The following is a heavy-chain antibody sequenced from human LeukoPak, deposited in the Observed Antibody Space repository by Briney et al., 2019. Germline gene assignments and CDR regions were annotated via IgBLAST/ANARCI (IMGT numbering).Heavy chain of an antibody. Sequence: PGGSLRLSCAASGFTFSSYAMRWVRQAPGKGLEWVSAISGSGGSTYYADSVKGRFTISRDNSKNTLYLQMNSLRAEDTAVYYCARQGRYYYYYMDVWGKGTTVTVSS. CDR3: ARQGRYYYYYMDV. J-gene: IGHJ6*03. CDR1: GFTFSSYA. CDR2: ISGSGGST. V-gene: IGHV3-23*01. D-gene: IGHD1-26*01.